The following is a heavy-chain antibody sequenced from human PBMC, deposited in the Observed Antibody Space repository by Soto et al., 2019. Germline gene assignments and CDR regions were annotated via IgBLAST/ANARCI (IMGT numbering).Heavy chain of an antibody. V-gene: IGHV3-21*01. CDR1: GFNLSTYS. CDR2: ISGTSSYI. D-gene: IGHD3-22*01. J-gene: IGHJ5*02. CDR3: ARDFAYYDSSGYYEGMSWFDP. Sequence: GGSLRLSCVASGFNLSTYSMNWVRQAPGKGLEWVSCISGTSSYIFDADSVRGRFTISRDNAKNSVYLQMNSLRAEDTAVYYCARDFAYYDSSGYYEGMSWFDPWGQGTLVTVPQ.